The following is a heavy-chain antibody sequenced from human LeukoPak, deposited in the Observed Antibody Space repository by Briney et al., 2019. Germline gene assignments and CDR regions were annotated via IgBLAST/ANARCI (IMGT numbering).Heavy chain of an antibody. CDR3: ARKRGVGVHTNAFDI. V-gene: IGHV1-2*02. D-gene: IGHD3-3*01. Sequence: ASVKVSCKASGYTFSDYYMHWVRQAPAQGLDWMAWISPDRVEKKYAQKFQGRVTMTRDTSISTAYMELSRLTSDDTAVYYCARKRGVGVHTNAFDIWGQGTMVTVSS. CDR1: GYTFSDYY. CDR2: ISPDRVEK. J-gene: IGHJ3*02.